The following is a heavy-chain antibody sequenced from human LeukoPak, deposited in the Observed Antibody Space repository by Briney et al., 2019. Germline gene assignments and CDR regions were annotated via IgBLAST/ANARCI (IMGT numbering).Heavy chain of an antibody. Sequence: GGSLRLSCAASGFTFDSYAMSWVRQAPGKGLEWVSSIDRNGGTRYNADSLEGRVTISRDNSKNTLFLQVNSLRAEDTALYYCAKDYTRTSVGNFHHWGQGTPVTVSS. D-gene: IGHD3-16*01. J-gene: IGHJ1*01. CDR1: GFTFDSYA. CDR3: AKDYTRTSVGNFHH. V-gene: IGHV3-23*01. CDR2: IDRNGGTR.